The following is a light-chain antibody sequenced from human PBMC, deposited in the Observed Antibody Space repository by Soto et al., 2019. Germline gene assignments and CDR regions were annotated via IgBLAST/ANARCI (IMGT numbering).Light chain of an antibody. CDR1: QTISSW. J-gene: IGKJ1*01. V-gene: IGKV1-5*03. CDR3: QHYKSYSEA. Sequence: DIQMTHSPSTLSVSLGDRVTITCRASQTISSWLSWYQQKPGKAPKLLIYKASTLKSGVPSRFSGSGSGTEFNLTISSLQPDDFATYYCQHYKSYSEAFGQGTKVDIK. CDR2: KAS.